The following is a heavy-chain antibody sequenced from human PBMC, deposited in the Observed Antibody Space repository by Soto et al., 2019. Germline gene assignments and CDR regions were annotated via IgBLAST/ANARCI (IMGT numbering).Heavy chain of an antibody. D-gene: IGHD5-18*01. CDR1: GGSISSSSYY. CDR3: ACIFSGGYGYGFYSYGMDV. V-gene: IGHV4-39*01. J-gene: IGHJ6*02. Sequence: QLQLQESGPGLVKPSETLSLTCTVSGGSISSSSYYWGWIRQPPGKGLEWIGSIYYSGSTYYNPSLNSRVAPPVTPAKTQFSLKLSSWTAADAAVYYCACIFSGGYGYGFYSYGMDVWGQGTTVTVSS. CDR2: IYYSGST.